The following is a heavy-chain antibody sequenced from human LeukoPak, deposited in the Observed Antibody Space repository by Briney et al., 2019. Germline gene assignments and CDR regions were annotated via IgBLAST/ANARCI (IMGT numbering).Heavy chain of an antibody. J-gene: IGHJ4*02. D-gene: IGHD3-10*01. Sequence: GGSLRLSCPASGFTFSNYWVHWVRQAPGKGLVWVSRINRDGSTTNYADSVKGRFTVSRDNAKNTLNLQKNSLRAEDTAVFYFSRDRKSGELSEIDFWGQGTLVTVSS. CDR1: GFTFSNYW. V-gene: IGHV3-74*01. CDR3: SRDRKSGELSEIDF. CDR2: INRDGSTT.